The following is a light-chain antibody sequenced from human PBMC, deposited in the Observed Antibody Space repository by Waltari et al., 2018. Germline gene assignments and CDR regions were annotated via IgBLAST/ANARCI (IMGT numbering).Light chain of an antibody. CDR1: QDISNY. Sequence: DIHMTQSPSSLSASVGDRVTITCQASQDISNYLNWYQQKPGKAPKLLIYDASNLETGVPSRFSGSGSGTDFTFTISSLQPEDIATYYCQQYDSLPYTFGQGTKLEI. V-gene: IGKV1-33*01. CDR3: QQYDSLPYT. CDR2: DAS. J-gene: IGKJ2*01.